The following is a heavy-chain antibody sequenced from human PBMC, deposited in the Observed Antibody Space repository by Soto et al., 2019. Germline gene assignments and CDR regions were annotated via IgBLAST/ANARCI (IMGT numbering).Heavy chain of an antibody. Sequence: QQQLQESGPGLVKPSETLSVTCTVSGGSISSSSYYWVWKRQPPGKGLEWMGSIFYSGTTYYNPSLKSRVTISVDTSKNQFSLKLSSVTAADTAVYYCARTWGQQLSRFDDWGQGTLVTVSS. CDR3: ARTWGQQLSRFDD. J-gene: IGHJ4*02. CDR1: GGSISSSSYY. V-gene: IGHV4-39*01. CDR2: IFYSGTT. D-gene: IGHD6-13*01.